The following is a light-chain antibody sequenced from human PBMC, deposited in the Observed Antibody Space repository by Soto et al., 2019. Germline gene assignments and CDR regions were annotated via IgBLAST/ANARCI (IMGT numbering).Light chain of an antibody. CDR1: QSISGW. CDR3: QEYSSHSRYT. V-gene: IGKV1-5*03. J-gene: IGKJ2*01. Sequence: DIQMTQSPSTLSASVGDRVTITCRASQSISGWLAWYQRKPGKAPRLLIYKASNLQSGVPSRFSGSGSGTEFTLTLNNLQPDDYATYYCQEYSSHSRYTFGQGTRL. CDR2: KAS.